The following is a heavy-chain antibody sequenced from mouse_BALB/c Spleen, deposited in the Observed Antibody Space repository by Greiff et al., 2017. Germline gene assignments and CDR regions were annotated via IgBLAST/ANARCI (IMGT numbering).Heavy chain of an antibody. J-gene: IGHJ4*01. Sequence: EVKLMESGGGLVKPGGSLKLSCAASGFTFSSFGMHWVRQAPEKGLEWVAYISSGSSTIYYADTVKGRFTISRDNPKNTLFLQMTSLRSEDTAMYYCARDGYYGYAMDYWGQGTSVTVSS. CDR1: GFTFSSFG. CDR3: ARDGYYGYAMDY. D-gene: IGHD2-3*01. V-gene: IGHV5-17*02. CDR2: ISSGSSTI.